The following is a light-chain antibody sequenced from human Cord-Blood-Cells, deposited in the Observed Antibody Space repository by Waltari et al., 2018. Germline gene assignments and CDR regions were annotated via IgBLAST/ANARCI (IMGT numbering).Light chain of an antibody. CDR3: SSYTSSSTYV. Sequence: QSALTQPASVSGSPGQSLTISCTGTSSYVGGYNNVSWYQQHPGKAPKLMIYEVSNRPSGVSNRFSGSKSGNTASLTISGLQAEDEADYYCSSYTSSSTYVFGTGTKVTVL. CDR1: SSYVGGYNN. V-gene: IGLV2-14*01. CDR2: EVS. J-gene: IGLJ1*01.